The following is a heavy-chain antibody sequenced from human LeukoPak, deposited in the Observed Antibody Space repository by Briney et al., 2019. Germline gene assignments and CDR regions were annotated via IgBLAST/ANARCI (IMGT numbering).Heavy chain of an antibody. Sequence: GGSLRLSCAASGFAFSRFWMTWVRQAPGKGLEWVANIKEDGSGKYYVDSVKGRFTISKDNAKNSVFLQMNSLRVEDTAIYYCARDASRGFDYWGQGTLVTVSS. D-gene: IGHD2-2*01. J-gene: IGHJ4*02. CDR1: GFAFSRFW. CDR3: ARDASRGFDY. V-gene: IGHV3-7*01. CDR2: IKEDGSGK.